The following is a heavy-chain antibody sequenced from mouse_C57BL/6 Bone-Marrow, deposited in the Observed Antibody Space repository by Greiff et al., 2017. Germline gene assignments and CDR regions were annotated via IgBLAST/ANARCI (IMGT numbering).Heavy chain of an antibody. Sequence: EVKLVESGGDLVKPGGSLKLSCAASGFTFSSYGMSWVRQTPDKRLEWVATISSGGSYTYYPDSVKGRFTISRDNAKNTLYLQMSSLKSEDTAMYYCARHEVTTVVAGDFDVWGTGTTVTVSS. D-gene: IGHD1-1*01. CDR2: ISSGGSYT. V-gene: IGHV5-6*01. CDR3: ARHEVTTVVAGDFDV. J-gene: IGHJ1*03. CDR1: GFTFSSYG.